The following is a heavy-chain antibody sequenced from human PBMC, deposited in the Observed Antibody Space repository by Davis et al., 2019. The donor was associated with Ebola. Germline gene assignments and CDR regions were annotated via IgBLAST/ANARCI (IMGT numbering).Heavy chain of an antibody. CDR3: TRTTRDSGWFIDF. CDR2: INHSGST. Sequence: SETLSLTCAVYGGSFSGYYWSWIRQPPGKGLEWMGEINHSGSTNYNPSLKSRVTTSADTSKNQFSLKLNSVTAADTAVYYCTRTTRDSGWFIDFWGRGTLVTVSS. J-gene: IGHJ4*02. V-gene: IGHV4-34*01. CDR1: GGSFSGYY. D-gene: IGHD6-19*01.